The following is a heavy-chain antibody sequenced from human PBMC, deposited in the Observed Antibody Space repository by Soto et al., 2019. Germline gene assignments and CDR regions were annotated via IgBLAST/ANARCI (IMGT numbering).Heavy chain of an antibody. Sequence: QIQLVQSGPEVKKPGASVRVSCKASGYTFSEHGFSWVRQGPGQGLEWLGWISAYTGVTDYAQKFQGRLTLTTDTSTRKAYMELRSLRSDDTAVYYCAEDRPRLTQQLNGVSWGQGTLVTVSS. V-gene: IGHV1-18*01. CDR3: AEDRPRLTQQLNGVS. D-gene: IGHD2-8*01. CDR1: GYTFSEHG. J-gene: IGHJ5*02. CDR2: ISAYTGVT.